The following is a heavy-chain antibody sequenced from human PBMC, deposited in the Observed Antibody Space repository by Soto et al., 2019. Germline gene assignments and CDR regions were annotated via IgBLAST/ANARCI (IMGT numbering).Heavy chain of an antibody. J-gene: IGHJ4*02. Sequence: SETLSLTCTVSGGSISSSSYYWGWIRQPPGKGLEWIGSIYYSGSTYYNPSLKSRVTISVDTSKNQFSLKLSSVTAADTAVYYCARRNSNYVSLWSDYWGQGTLVTISS. CDR3: ARRNSNYVSLWSDY. D-gene: IGHD4-4*01. CDR1: GGSISSSSYY. V-gene: IGHV4-39*01. CDR2: IYYSGST.